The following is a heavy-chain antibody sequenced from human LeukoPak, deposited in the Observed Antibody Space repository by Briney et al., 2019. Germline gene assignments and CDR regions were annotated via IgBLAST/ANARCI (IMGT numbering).Heavy chain of an antibody. V-gene: IGHV4-38-2*02. CDR2: IHHSGIT. J-gene: IGHJ4*02. CDR1: VYSISSGYY. CDR3: ARGQDSSSWPSYFDY. Sequence: SQTLSLTCTVSVYSISSGYYWGWIRQPPGKGLEWIGSIHHSGITYYNPSLKSRVTISVDTSKNQFSLKLSSVTAADTAVYYCARGQDSSSWPSYFDYWGQETLVTVSS. D-gene: IGHD6-13*01.